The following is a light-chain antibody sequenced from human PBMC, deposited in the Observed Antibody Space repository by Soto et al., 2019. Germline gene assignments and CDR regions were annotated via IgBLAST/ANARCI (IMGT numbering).Light chain of an antibody. CDR1: QSISGW. CDR2: DVS. V-gene: IGKV1-5*01. Sequence: DIQMTQSPSTLSASVGDRVTITCRASQSISGWLAWYQQKPGKAPKLLIYDVSSLESGVPSRFSGSGSGTEFTLTISSLQPEDFATYYCLQHNIYPHTFGQGTKLEIK. CDR3: LQHNIYPHT. J-gene: IGKJ2*01.